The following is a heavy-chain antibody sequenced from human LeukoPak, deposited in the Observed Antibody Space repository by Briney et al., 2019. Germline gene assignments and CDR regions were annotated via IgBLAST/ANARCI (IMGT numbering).Heavy chain of an antibody. V-gene: IGHV1-69*10. J-gene: IGHJ4*02. CDR2: MNPIRGNT. Sequence: GASVKVSCKASGGTFSSYAISWVRQAPGQGLEWMGWMNPIRGNTGYAQKFQGRVTMTGDNSTSTAYMELSSLRSEDTAVYYCARQTAMVDYWGQGTLVTVSS. CDR1: GGTFSSYA. CDR3: ARQTAMVDY. D-gene: IGHD5-18*01.